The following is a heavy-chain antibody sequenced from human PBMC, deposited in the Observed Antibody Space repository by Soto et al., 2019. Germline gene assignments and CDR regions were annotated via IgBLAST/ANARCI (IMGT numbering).Heavy chain of an antibody. V-gene: IGHV4-31*03. CDR1: GGSISSGGYY. CDR2: IYYSGST. J-gene: IGHJ3*02. CDR3: ARDRLKPIYYDSSGSSYDAFDI. Sequence: QVQLQESGPGLVKPSQTLSLTCTVSGGSISSGGYYWSWIRQHPGKGLEWIGYIYYSGSTYYNPSLKSRVTISVDTSKNQFSLKLSSVTAADTAVYYCARDRLKPIYYDSSGSSYDAFDIWGQGTMVTVSS. D-gene: IGHD3-22*01.